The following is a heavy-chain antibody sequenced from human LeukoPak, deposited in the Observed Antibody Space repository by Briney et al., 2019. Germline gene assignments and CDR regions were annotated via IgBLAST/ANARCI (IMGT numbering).Heavy chain of an antibody. CDR3: AVGLPYYDSSGYYYER. D-gene: IGHD3-22*01. J-gene: IGHJ4*02. V-gene: IGHV1-46*01. CDR1: GYTFTSYY. Sequence: GASVKVSCKASGYTFTSYYMHWVRQAPGQGLEWMGIINPSGGSTSYAQKFQGRVTTTRDASTSTVYMELSSLRSEDTAVYYCAVGLPYYDSSGYYYERWGQGTLVTVSS. CDR2: INPSGGST.